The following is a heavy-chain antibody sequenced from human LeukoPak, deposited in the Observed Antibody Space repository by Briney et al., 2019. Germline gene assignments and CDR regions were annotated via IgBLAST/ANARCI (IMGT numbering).Heavy chain of an antibody. CDR1: GFTFSSYS. V-gene: IGHV3-21*01. J-gene: IGHJ4*02. D-gene: IGHD3-9*01. CDR2: ISSSSGYI. CDR3: ARGLTYDILTGYQY. Sequence: GGSLRLSCAVSGFTFSSYSMNWVRQAPGKGLEWVSSISSSSGYIYYADSVKGRFTISRDNAKNSLYLQMNSLRAEDTAVYYCARGLTYDILTGYQYWGQGTLVTVSS.